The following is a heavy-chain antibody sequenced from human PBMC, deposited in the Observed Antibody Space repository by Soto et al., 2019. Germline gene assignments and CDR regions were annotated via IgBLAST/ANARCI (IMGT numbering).Heavy chain of an antibody. CDR2: ISWDGGST. Sequence: EVQLVESGGVVVQPGGSLRLSCAASGFTFDDYAMLWVRQAPGKGLEWVSLISWDGGSTYYADSVKGRFTISRDNSKNSLYLQMNSLRAEDTALYYCAKGSSSYLDYWGQGTLVTVSS. CDR3: AKGSSSYLDY. D-gene: IGHD6-6*01. J-gene: IGHJ4*02. V-gene: IGHV3-43D*04. CDR1: GFTFDDYA.